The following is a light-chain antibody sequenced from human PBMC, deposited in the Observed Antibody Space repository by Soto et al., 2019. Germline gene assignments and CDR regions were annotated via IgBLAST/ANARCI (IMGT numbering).Light chain of an antibody. J-gene: IGKJ1*01. V-gene: IGKV1-27*01. CDR3: QKYNSAPWT. Sequence: DIQMTQSPSSLSTSVGDRVTITCRASQGISNYLAWYQQKQGKVPKLLIYAASTLQSGVPSRFSGSGSGTDFTLTISSLQPEEVATDYCQKYNSAPWTFGQGTKVEIK. CDR2: AAS. CDR1: QGISNY.